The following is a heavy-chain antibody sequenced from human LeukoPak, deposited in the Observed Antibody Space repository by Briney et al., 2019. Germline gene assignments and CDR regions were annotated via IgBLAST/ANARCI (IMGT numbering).Heavy chain of an antibody. CDR2: IKRDGGDK. D-gene: IGHD2-2*02. J-gene: IGHJ4*02. CDR3: ARGDEYTTSP. CDR1: GFPFSTYW. Sequence: GGSLRLSCAASGFPFSTYWMNWVRQAPGKGLEGVANIKRDGGDKYYVDSVKGRFSISRDNAKNSLYLHMNSLRAEDTAVYYCARGDEYTTSPWGQGTLVTVSS. V-gene: IGHV3-7*05.